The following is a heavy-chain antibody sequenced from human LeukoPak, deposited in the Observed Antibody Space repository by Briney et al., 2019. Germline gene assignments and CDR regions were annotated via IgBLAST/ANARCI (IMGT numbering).Heavy chain of an antibody. V-gene: IGHV1-2*02. CDR3: ARDRSGWYRPFDY. CDR2: INPNSGGT. CDR1: GYTFTVYY. J-gene: IGHJ4*02. D-gene: IGHD6-19*01. Sequence: AAVTVSYMPSGYTFTVYYMHWVRPAPGQGGEWVGWINPNSGGTNYAQKFQGRVTMTRDTSISTAYMELSRLRSDDTAVYYCARDRSGWYRPFDYWGQGTLVTVSS.